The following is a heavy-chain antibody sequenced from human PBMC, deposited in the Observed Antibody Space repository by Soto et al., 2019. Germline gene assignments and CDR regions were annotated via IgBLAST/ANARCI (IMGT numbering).Heavy chain of an antibody. D-gene: IGHD2-2*01. CDR3: ATSMPPEYYYYGMDV. CDR1: GYTFTGYY. V-gene: IGHV1-2*04. CDR2: INPNSGGT. Sequence: ASVKVSCKASGYTFTGYYMHWVRQAPGQGLEWMGWINPNSGGTNYAQKFQGWVTMTRDTSSSTAHMELSRLRSDDTAVYYCATSMPPEYYYYGMDVWGQGTTVTVSS. J-gene: IGHJ6*02.